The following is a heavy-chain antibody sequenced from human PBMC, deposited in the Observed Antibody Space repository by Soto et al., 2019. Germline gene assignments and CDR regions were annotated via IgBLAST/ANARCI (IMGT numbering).Heavy chain of an antibody. CDR2: IIPIFGTA. Sequence: SVKVSCKASGGTFSSYAISWVRQAPGQGLEWMGGIIPIFGTANYAQKFQGRVTITADESTSTAYMELSSLRSEDTAVYYCARDRTRDGYSLMFDYWGQGTLVTVSS. CDR1: GGTFSSYA. J-gene: IGHJ4*02. CDR3: ARDRTRDGYSLMFDY. D-gene: IGHD4-4*01. V-gene: IGHV1-69*13.